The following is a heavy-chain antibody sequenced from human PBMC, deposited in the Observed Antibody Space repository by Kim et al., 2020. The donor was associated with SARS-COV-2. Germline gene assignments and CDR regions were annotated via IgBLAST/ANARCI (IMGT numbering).Heavy chain of an antibody. J-gene: IGHJ6*02. D-gene: IGHD3-10*01. CDR3: ARDPWSRLRGVTYSYYGMDV. Sequence: SVKVSCKASGGTFSSYAISWVRQAPGQGLEWMGRIIPILGIANYAQKFQGRVTITADKSTSTAYMELSSLRSEDTALYYCARDPWSRLRGVTYSYYGMDVWGQGTTVTVSS. CDR1: GGTFSSYA. CDR2: IIPILGIA. V-gene: IGHV1-69*04.